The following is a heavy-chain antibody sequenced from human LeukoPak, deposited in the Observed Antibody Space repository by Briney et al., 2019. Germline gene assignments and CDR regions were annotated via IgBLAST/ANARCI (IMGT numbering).Heavy chain of an antibody. V-gene: IGHV3-7*01. J-gene: IGHJ4*02. D-gene: IGHD5-12*01. Sequence: PGGSPRLSCAASGFTFSNYWMSWVRQAPGKGLEWVANIKQDESEKFYVDSVKGRFTISRDNAKNSLYLQMNSLRAEDTAVYYCARDPSGSDFDYWGQGTLVTVSS. CDR1: GFTFSNYW. CDR2: IKQDESEK. CDR3: ARDPSGSDFDY.